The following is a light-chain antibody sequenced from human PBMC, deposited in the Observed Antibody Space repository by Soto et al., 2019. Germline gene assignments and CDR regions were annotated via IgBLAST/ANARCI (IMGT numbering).Light chain of an antibody. V-gene: IGKV3-20*01. Sequence: EIVLTQSPGTLSLSPGERATLSCRASQSVSSSYLAWYQQKPGQAPRLLIYGASSRATGIPDRFSGSGSGTDFTLTISRLEPEDFAVYYCQQYGSVFTFGPGTKVDIE. J-gene: IGKJ3*01. CDR1: QSVSSSY. CDR2: GAS. CDR3: QQYGSVFT.